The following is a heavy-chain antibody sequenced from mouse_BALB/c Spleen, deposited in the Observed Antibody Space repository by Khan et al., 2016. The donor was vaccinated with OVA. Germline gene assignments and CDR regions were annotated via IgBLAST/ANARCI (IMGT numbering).Heavy chain of an antibody. J-gene: IGHJ2*01. D-gene: IGHD2-3*01. CDR3: TRGGIIYDGYSGY. V-gene: IGHV1-5*01. CDR1: GYTFTSYW. CDR2: IYPGNSDT. Sequence: VRLQQSGTVLARPGASVKMSCKASGYTFTSYWMHWVKQRPGQGLEWIGAIYPGNSDTSYNQKFKGKAKLTAVTYTSTAYMELSSLTNEDSAVYYCTRGGIIYDGYSGYWGQGTTLTVSS.